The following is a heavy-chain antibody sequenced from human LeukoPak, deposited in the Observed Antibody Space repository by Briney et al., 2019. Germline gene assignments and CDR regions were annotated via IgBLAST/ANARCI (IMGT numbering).Heavy chain of an antibody. J-gene: IGHJ4*02. D-gene: IGHD5-24*01. CDR2: IYPGDSDT. CDR3: ARSRELATMHY. Sequence: GETLKISCKGSGYSLTSYWIGWVRQMPGKGLEWMGIIYPGDSDTRYSPSFQGQVTISADKSISTAYLQWSSLKASDTAMYYCARSRELATMHYWGQGSLVTVSS. V-gene: IGHV5-51*01. CDR1: GYSLTSYW.